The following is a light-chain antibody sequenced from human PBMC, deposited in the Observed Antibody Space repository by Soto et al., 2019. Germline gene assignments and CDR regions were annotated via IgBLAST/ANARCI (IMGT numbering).Light chain of an antibody. CDR3: TSYTSSTAYI. J-gene: IGLJ1*01. Sequence: QSALTQPASVSGSPGQSITISCTGTSSDVGGYSYVSWYQQHPGDAPKLMIFHVTNRPSGVSDRFSGSKSGNTASLTISGLQAEYVADYYCTSYTSSTAYIFGTGTNVTLL. V-gene: IGLV2-14*03. CDR2: HVT. CDR1: SSDVGGYSY.